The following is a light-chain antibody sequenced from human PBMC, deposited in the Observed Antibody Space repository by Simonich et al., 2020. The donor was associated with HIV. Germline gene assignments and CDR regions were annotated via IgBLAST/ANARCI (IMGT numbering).Light chain of an antibody. CDR2: AAS. J-gene: IGKJ2*01. V-gene: IGKV1-12*01. Sequence: DIQMTQSPSSVSASVGDRVTVTCRASQSISSWLAWYQQKPGKAPKLLIYAASSLQRGVPSRFSGSGSGTDFTLPISSLQAEDFATYYCQQSYRTPRTFGQGTKLEIK. CDR3: QQSYRTPRT. CDR1: QSISSW.